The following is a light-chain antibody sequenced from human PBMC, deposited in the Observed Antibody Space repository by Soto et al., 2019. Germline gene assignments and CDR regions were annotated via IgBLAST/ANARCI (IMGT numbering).Light chain of an antibody. Sequence: EIVMTQSPATLSMSPGERATLSCSASQSVRSNLAWYHQKPGQAPILLIYRASARATGIPARFSGSGSGTEFTLTIGSLQSEDSAVYYCQQYQNLWTFGQGTKVDIK. V-gene: IGKV3-15*01. CDR2: RAS. CDR3: QQYQNLWT. CDR1: QSVRSN. J-gene: IGKJ1*01.